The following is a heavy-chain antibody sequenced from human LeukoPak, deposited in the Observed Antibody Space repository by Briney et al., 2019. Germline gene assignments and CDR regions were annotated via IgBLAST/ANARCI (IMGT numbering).Heavy chain of an antibody. D-gene: IGHD3-10*01. Sequence: GGSLRLSCAASGVTFSSYAMSWVRQLPGKGLEWLSYINDSGGSTYYADSVKGRFTISRDNSKNTLYLQMNSLRAEDTAVYYCAKDRGITMVRRFDPWGQGTLVTVSS. V-gene: IGHV3-23*01. CDR1: GVTFSSYA. J-gene: IGHJ5*02. CDR3: AKDRGITMVRRFDP. CDR2: INDSGGST.